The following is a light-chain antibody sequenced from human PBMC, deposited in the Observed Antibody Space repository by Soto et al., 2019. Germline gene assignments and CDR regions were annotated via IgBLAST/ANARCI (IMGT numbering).Light chain of an antibody. CDR3: QQSYSTPLVT. Sequence: DLQMTQSPSSLSASVGDRVTITCRASQSISSYLNWYQQKPGKAPKLLIYAASSLQSGVPSRFSGSGSGTDFTLTISSLQPEDFATYYCQQSYSTPLVTFGPGTKVEIK. CDR1: QSISSY. J-gene: IGKJ3*01. V-gene: IGKV1-39*01. CDR2: AAS.